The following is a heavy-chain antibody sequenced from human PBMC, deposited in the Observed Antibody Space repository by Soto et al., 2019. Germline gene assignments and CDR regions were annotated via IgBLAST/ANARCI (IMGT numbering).Heavy chain of an antibody. J-gene: IGHJ6*02. CDR3: ARDAALLGWLHQGGMDV. CDR2: ILPIFGTA. CDR1: GGTFSSYA. D-gene: IGHD3-3*01. V-gene: IGHV1-69*12. Sequence: QVQLVQSGAEVKKPGSSVKVSCKASGGTFSSYAISCVRQAPGQGLEWMGGILPIFGTANYAQKFQGRVTITADESTSTAYMDLSSLRSEDTAVYYCARDAALLGWLHQGGMDVWGQGTTVTVSS.